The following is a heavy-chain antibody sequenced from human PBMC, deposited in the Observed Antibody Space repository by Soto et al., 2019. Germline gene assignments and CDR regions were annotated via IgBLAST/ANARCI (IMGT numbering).Heavy chain of an antibody. CDR3: ARGGAMGVDY. D-gene: IGHD1-26*01. CDR1: GFTFNTHW. J-gene: IGHJ4*02. CDR2: IYFDGITT. Sequence: EVQLVESGGGVVKPGGSLRLSCTASGFTFNTHWMHWVRQPPGKGLVWVSRIYFDGITTNYADSVKGRLTVSRDNANNTVYLHVNTLRDEHTAVYYCARGGAMGVDYWGQGTLVTVSS. V-gene: IGHV3-74*01.